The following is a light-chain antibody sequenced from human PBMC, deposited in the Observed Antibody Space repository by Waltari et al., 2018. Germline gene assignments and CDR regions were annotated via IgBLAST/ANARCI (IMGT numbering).Light chain of an antibody. V-gene: IGLV2-23*01. CDR2: EGS. Sequence: QSALTQPASVSGSPGQSITISCTGTSSDGGSYNLYSWYQQHPDKAPKLMIYEGSKWPSGVSDRFSGSKSGNTASLTISGLQAEDEADYYCCSYAGSSTVVFGGGTKLTVL. CDR3: CSYAGSSTVV. CDR1: SSDGGSYNL. J-gene: IGLJ2*01.